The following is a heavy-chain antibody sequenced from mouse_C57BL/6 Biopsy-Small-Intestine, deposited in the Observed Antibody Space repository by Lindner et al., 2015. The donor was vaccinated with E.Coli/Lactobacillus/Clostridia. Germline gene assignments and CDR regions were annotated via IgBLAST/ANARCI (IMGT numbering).Heavy chain of an antibody. J-gene: IGHJ3*01. CDR2: ISSGGSHT. D-gene: IGHD1-1*01. V-gene: IGHV5-6*01. CDR3: ASHYYGSSWFAY. CDR1: GFTLVAMA. Sequence: EVQLQESGGDLVKPGGSLKLSCAASGFTLVAMACLVRQTPDKRLEWVATISSGGSHTYYPDSVKGRFTISRDNAKNTLYLQMSSLKSEDTAMYYCASHYYGSSWFAYWGQGTLVTVSA.